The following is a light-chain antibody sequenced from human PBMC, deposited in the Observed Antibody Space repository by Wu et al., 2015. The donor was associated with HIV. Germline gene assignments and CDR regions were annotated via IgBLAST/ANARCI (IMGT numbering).Light chain of an antibody. CDR2: AAS. CDR1: RSINSL. J-gene: IGKJ2*01. V-gene: IGKV3D-15*01. Sequence: EVVLTQSPATLSLSPGERATLSCRASRSINSLLAWYQQKPGQPPRLLIYAASQKATGIPARFSGSGSGTEFTLTISSMQSEDFAVYYCQQYNNWPMYTFGQGTKLEIK. CDR3: QQYNNWPMYT.